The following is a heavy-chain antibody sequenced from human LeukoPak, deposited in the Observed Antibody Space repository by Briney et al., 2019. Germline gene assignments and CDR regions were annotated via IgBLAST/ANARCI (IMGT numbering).Heavy chain of an antibody. CDR2: IYYSGST. CDR1: GGSISSYY. D-gene: IGHD2-8*02. J-gene: IGHJ4*02. V-gene: IGHV4-59*01. Sequence: SETLSLTCTVSGGSISSYYWSWIRQPPGKGLKWIGYIYYSGSTYYNPSLKSRVTISVDTSKNQFSLKLSSVTAADTAVYYCARGRFLVDWGQGTLVTVSS. CDR3: ARGRFLVD.